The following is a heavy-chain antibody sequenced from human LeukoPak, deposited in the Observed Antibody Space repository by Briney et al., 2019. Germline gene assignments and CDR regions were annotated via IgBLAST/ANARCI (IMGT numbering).Heavy chain of an antibody. V-gene: IGHV1-46*01. CDR3: ARGGSSWYRGSFQH. D-gene: IGHD6-13*01. Sequence: ASVKVSCKASGYTFTSYDMHWVRQAPGQGPEWMGIMNRSGGSTSYAQILQGRVTRTRDTSTSTVYMGLSSLRSEDTAVYYCARGGSSWYRGSFQHWGQGTLVTVSS. CDR2: MNRSGGST. J-gene: IGHJ1*01. CDR1: GYTFTSYD.